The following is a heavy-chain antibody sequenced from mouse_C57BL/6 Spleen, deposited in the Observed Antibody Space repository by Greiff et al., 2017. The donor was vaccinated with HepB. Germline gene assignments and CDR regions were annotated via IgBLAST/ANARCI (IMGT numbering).Heavy chain of an antibody. Sequence: EVKLLESGGGLVQPGGSLKLSCAASGIDFSRYWMSWVRRAPGKGLEWIGEINPDSSTINYAPSLKDKFIISRDNAKNTLYLQMSKVRSEDTALYYCARPYGSSPYYAMDYWGQGTSVTVSS. CDR3: ARPYGSSPYYAMDY. V-gene: IGHV4-1*01. CDR2: INPDSSTI. D-gene: IGHD1-1*01. J-gene: IGHJ4*01. CDR1: GIDFSRYW.